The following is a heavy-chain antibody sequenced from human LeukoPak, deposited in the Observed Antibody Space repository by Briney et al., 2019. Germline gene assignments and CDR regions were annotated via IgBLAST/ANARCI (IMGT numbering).Heavy chain of an antibody. D-gene: IGHD3-10*01. V-gene: IGHV4-4*02. CDR2: IYHSGST. CDR3: ARGQGSLWFGELSRVGLRRVRGVWFDP. Sequence: KTSGTLSLTCAVSGGSISSSNWWSWVRPPPGKGLEWIGEIYHSGSTNYNPSLKSRVTISGDKSKNQFSLKLSSVTAADTAVYYCARGQGSLWFGELSRVGLRRVRGVWFDPWGQGTLVTVSS. CDR1: GGSISSSNW. J-gene: IGHJ5*02.